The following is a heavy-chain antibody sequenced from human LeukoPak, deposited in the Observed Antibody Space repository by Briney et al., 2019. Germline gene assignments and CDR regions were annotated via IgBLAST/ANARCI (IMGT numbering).Heavy chain of an antibody. V-gene: IGHV4-59*01. J-gene: IGHJ5*02. CDR1: GGSISSYY. Sequence: SETLSLTCTVSGGSISSYYWSWIRQPPGQGLEWIGYIYYSGSTNYNPSLKSRVTISVDTSKNQFSLKLSSVTAADTAVYYCARGVDILTGNAWFDPWGQGTLVTVSS. CDR2: IYYSGST. CDR3: ARGVDILTGNAWFDP. D-gene: IGHD3-9*01.